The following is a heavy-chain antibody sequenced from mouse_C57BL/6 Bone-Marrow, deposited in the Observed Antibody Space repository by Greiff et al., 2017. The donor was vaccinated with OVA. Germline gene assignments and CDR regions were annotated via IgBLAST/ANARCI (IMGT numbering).Heavy chain of an antibody. Sequence: QVQLQQSGAELVRPGPSVKMSCKASGYTFTNYWIGWAKQRPGHGLEWIGDIYPGGGYTNYNEKFKGKATLTADKSSSTAYMQFSSLTSEDSAIYYCALYYYGSSLAWFAYWGQGTLVTVSA. J-gene: IGHJ3*01. CDR1: GYTFTNYW. D-gene: IGHD1-1*01. CDR3: ALYYYGSSLAWFAY. CDR2: IYPGGGYT. V-gene: IGHV1-63*01.